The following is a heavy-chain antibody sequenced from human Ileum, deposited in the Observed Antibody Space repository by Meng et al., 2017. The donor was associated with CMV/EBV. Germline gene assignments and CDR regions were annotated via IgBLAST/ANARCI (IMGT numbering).Heavy chain of an antibody. D-gene: IGHD5/OR15-5a*01. V-gene: IGHV1-46*01. Sequence: MHWMRQSPGQGLGWMGSFDPSGESTNYAETFVGRFNMTADMSTNTMHMELNSLWSDDTAVYYCTRDPDLSDVSNDWFDPWGQGTLVTVSS. J-gene: IGHJ5*02. CDR3: TRDPDLSDVSNDWFDP. CDR2: FDPSGEST.